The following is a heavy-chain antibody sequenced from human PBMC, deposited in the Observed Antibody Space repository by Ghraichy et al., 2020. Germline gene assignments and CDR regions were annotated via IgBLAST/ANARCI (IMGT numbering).Heavy chain of an antibody. V-gene: IGHV3-23*01. CDR1: GFTFSSYA. J-gene: IGHJ4*02. Sequence: GSLRLSCAASGFTFSSYAMSWVRQAPGKGLEWVSAISGSGGSTYYADSVKGRFTISRDNSKNTLYLQMNSLRAEDTAVYYCAKVDRDDYVIYYWGQGTLVTVSS. D-gene: IGHD3-16*01. CDR2: ISGSGGST. CDR3: AKVDRDDYVIYY.